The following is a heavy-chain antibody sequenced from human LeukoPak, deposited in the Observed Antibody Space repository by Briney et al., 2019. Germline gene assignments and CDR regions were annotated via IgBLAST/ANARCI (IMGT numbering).Heavy chain of an antibody. CDR3: ARLETRKDTAMVTAIDP. J-gene: IGHJ5*02. V-gene: IGHV4-59*08. CDR2: IYYSGST. Sequence: SETLSLTCTVSGGSISSYYWSWIRQPPGKGLEWIGYIYYSGSTNYNPSLKSRVTISVDTSKNQFSLKLSSVTAADTAVYYCARLETRKDTAMVTAIDPWGQGTLVTVSS. D-gene: IGHD5-18*01. CDR1: GGSISSYY.